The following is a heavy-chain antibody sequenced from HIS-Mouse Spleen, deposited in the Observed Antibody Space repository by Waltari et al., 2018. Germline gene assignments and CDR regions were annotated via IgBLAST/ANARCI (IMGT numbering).Heavy chain of an antibody. CDR2: IYYSGRP. D-gene: IGHD6-13*01. CDR3: AREIPYSSSWYDWYFDL. CDR1: GGSISSSSYY. J-gene: IGHJ2*01. Sequence: QLQLQESGPGLVKPSETLSLTCTVSGGSISSSSYYWGWIRQPPGKGLEWIGSIYYSGRPYYNPSLKSRVTISVDTSKNQFSLKLRSVTAADTAVYYCAREIPYSSSWYDWYFDLWGRGTLVTVSS. V-gene: IGHV4-39*07.